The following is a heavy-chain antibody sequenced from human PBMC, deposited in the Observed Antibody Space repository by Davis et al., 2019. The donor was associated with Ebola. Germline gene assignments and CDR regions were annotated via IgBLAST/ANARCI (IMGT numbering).Heavy chain of an antibody. CDR1: GYLFIGYY. J-gene: IGHJ4*02. CDR3: ARDAGLATPGGPSLLYYLDH. Sequence: ASVKVSCKTSGYLFIGYYMHWVRQAPGQGLEWVGIINPSDGSTTYAQKFQGRVTMTMETSTATVYMELRSLRSDDTATYFCARDAGLATPGGPSLLYYLDHWGRGALVTVSS. V-gene: IGHV1-46*01. D-gene: IGHD2-8*02. CDR2: INPSDGST.